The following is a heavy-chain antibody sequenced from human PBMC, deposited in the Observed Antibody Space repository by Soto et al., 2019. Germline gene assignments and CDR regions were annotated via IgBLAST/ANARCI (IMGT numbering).Heavy chain of an antibody. CDR1: GFTFSSYA. Sequence: EVQLLESGGGLVQPGGSLRLSCAASGFTFSSYAVAWVRQSPGKGLEWVSAITGSGGSSYYADSVKGRFTISRDNSKNTLYLQLNSLRAEDTALYYCAKDHDSGWEGLPDFWGQGTLVTVSS. CDR2: ITGSGGSS. J-gene: IGHJ4*02. D-gene: IGHD6-19*01. V-gene: IGHV3-23*01. CDR3: AKDHDSGWEGLPDF.